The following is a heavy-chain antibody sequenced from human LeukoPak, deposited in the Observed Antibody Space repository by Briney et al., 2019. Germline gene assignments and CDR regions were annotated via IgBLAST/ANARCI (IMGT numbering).Heavy chain of an antibody. CDR3: ARGRLNCGGGCEDAFDV. J-gene: IGHJ3*01. V-gene: IGHV3-74*01. D-gene: IGHD2-21*02. CDR2: INSDGSST. Sequence: PAGSLRLSCAASGFTFSSDWMHWVRQAPGKGLVWVSRINSDGSSTSYADSVKGRFTTSRENAKRTLYLQMNSMRAEATAVYYCARGRLNCGGGCEDAFDVWGEGTMVTVSS. CDR1: GFTFSSDW.